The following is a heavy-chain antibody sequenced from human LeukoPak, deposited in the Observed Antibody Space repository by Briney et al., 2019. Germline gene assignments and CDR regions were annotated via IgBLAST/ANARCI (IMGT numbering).Heavy chain of an antibody. D-gene: IGHD3-22*01. J-gene: IGHJ4*02. V-gene: IGHV3-11*01. CDR1: GFTFSDYY. CDR2: ISSSGSTI. CDR3: ARDSYYYDSSGYYYY. Sequence: GGSLRLSCAASGFTFSDYYMSWIRQAPGKGLEWVSYISSSGSTIYYADSVRGRFTISRDNAKNSLYLQMNSLRAEDTAVYYCARDSYYYDSSGYYYYWGQGTLVTVSS.